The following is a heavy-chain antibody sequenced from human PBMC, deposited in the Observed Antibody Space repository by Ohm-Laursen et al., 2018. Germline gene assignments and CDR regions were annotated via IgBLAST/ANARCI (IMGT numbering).Heavy chain of an antibody. CDR1: GGSFSGYY. CDR2: INHSGST. J-gene: IGHJ4*02. CDR3: ARGIRNGSGSYYNVHYFDY. Sequence: SHTLSLTCAVYGGSFSGYYWSWIRQPPGKGLEWIGEINHSGSTNYNPSFKSRVPIPVDTSKNQFSLKLSSVTAADTAVYYCARGIRNGSGSYYNVHYFDYWGQGTLVTVSS. D-gene: IGHD3-10*01. V-gene: IGHV4-34*01.